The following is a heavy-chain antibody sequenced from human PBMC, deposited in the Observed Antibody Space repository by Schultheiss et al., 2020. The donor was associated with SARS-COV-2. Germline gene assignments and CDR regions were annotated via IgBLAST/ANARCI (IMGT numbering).Heavy chain of an antibody. CDR1: GGSVSSYY. CDR2: VYNSGST. V-gene: IGHV4-59*08. Sequence: SQTLSLTCTVSGGSVSSYYWSWNRQPPGKGLEWIGYVYNSGSTNYNPSLKSRVTISVDTSKNQFSLKLSSVTAADTAVYYCARQDSSGWPVDYWGQGTLVTVSS. CDR3: ARQDSSGWPVDY. D-gene: IGHD6-19*01. J-gene: IGHJ4*02.